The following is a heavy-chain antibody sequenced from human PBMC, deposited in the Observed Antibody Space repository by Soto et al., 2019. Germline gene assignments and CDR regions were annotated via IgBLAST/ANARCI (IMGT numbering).Heavy chain of an antibody. V-gene: IGHV1-18*01. CDR1: GYTFTNYG. CDR2: INAYNGNT. CDR3: ARAHAMAQFDY. D-gene: IGHD5-18*01. J-gene: IGHJ4*02. Sequence: QVQLVQSGAEVKKPGASVKVSCKASGYTFTNYGISWVRQAPGQGLEWMGWINAYNGNTKYAQKLQGRVTMTTDTSTSTAYMELRSLRSGDPAVYYRARAHAMAQFDYRGEGTLVTVSS.